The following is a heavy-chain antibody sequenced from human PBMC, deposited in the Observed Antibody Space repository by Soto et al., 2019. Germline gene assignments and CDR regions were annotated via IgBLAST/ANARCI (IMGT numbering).Heavy chain of an antibody. V-gene: IGHV1-18*01. D-gene: IGHD6-13*01. CDR3: ARNSARLAAAGQYYFDY. Sequence: QVQLVQSGAEVKKPGASVKVSCKASGYTFTSYGISWVRQAPGQGLEWMGWISAYNGNTNYAHKLQGRVTMTTDTSTSTAYMELRSLRSDDTAGYYCARNSARLAAAGQYYFDYWGQGTLVPVSS. J-gene: IGHJ4*02. CDR2: ISAYNGNT. CDR1: GYTFTSYG.